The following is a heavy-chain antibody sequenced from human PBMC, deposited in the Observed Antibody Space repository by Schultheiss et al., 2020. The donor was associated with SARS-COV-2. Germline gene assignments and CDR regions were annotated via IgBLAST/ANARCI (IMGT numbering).Heavy chain of an antibody. J-gene: IGHJ5*02. CDR1: GFTFSSYA. CDR2: ISGSGGST. D-gene: IGHD6-6*01. CDR3: AKPVVKAARPRDWFDP. V-gene: IGHV3-23*01. Sequence: GGSLRLSCVVSGFTFSSYAMSWVRQAPGKGLEWVSAISGSGGSTYYADSVKGRFTISRDNSKNTLYLQMNSLRAEDTAVYYCAKPVVKAARPRDWFDPWGQGTLVTVSS.